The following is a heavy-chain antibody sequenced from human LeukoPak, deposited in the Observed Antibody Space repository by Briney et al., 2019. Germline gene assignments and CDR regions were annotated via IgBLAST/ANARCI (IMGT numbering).Heavy chain of an antibody. V-gene: IGHV3-9*01. D-gene: IGHD3-10*01. CDR1: GFTFDDYA. CDR2: ISWNSGSI. J-gene: IGHJ4*02. CDR3: AKQDSGTYYNVDYFDY. Sequence: GGSLRLSCAASGFTFDDYAMHWVRQSPGKGLEWVSGISWNSGSIDYADSVKGRFTISRDNAKNSLYLQMNSLRAEDTALYYCAKQDSGTYYNVDYFDYWGQGTLVTVSS.